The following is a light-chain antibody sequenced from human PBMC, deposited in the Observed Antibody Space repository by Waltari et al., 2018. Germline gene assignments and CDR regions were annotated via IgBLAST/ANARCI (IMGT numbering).Light chain of an antibody. V-gene: IGLV2-14*03. J-gene: IGLJ3*02. CDR2: DVS. Sequence: QSALTQPASVSGSPGQSITISCTGTSSDVGAYNYVSWYQHHPGKAPKLMFYDVSKRPSGVSNRFPAPTSGNTASLTISGLQAEDEADYYCTSYTTTFTWVFGGGTKLTVL. CDR3: TSYTTTFTWV. CDR1: SSDVGAYNY.